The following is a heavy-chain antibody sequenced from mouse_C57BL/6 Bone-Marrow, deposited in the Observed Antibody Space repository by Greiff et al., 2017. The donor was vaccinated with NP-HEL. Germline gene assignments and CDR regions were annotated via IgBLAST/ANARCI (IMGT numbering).Heavy chain of an antibody. V-gene: IGHV3-1*01. CDR1: GYSITSGYD. CDR2: ISYSGST. D-gene: IGHD1-1*01. J-gene: IGHJ3*01. Sequence: EVKLVESGPGMVKPSQSLSLTCTVTGYSITSGYDWHWIRHFPGNKLEWMGYISYSGSTNYNPSLQSRISITHDTSKNPFFLKLNSVTTEDTATYYCAREYYYGSSSPWFAYWGQGTLVTVSA. CDR3: AREYYYGSSSPWFAY.